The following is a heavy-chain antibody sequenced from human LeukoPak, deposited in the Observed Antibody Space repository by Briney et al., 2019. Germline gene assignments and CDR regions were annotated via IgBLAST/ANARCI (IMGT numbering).Heavy chain of an antibody. J-gene: IGHJ4*02. CDR2: ISSSSSTI. CDR1: GFTFSSYS. D-gene: IGHD1-26*01. CDR3: ARDLGYLGATGRRLDY. Sequence: GGSLRLSCAASGFTFSSYSMNWVRQAPGKGLEWVSYISSSSSTIYYADSVKGRFTISRDNAKNSLYLQMNSLRAEDTAVYYCARDLGYLGATGRRLDYWGQGTLVTVSS. V-gene: IGHV3-48*04.